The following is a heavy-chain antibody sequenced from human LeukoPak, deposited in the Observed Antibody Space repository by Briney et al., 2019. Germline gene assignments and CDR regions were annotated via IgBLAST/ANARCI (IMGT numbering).Heavy chain of an antibody. CDR1: GGSFSGYY. CDR3: ARAPLDYGGNRYFDY. D-gene: IGHD4-23*01. V-gene: IGHV4-34*01. CDR2: INDSGST. J-gene: IGHJ4*02. Sequence: SETLSLTCAVYGGSFSGYYWNWIRQPPGKGLEWIGEINDSGSTNYNPSLKGRVTISVDTSKNQFSLELSSVTAADTAVYYCARAPLDYGGNRYFDYWGQGTLVTVSS.